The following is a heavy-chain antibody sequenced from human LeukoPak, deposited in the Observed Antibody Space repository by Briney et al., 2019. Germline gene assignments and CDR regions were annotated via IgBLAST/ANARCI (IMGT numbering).Heavy chain of an antibody. CDR3: ARGQLWYYYYYGMDV. J-gene: IGHJ6*02. CDR1: GGSISSGYY. CDR2: IYHSGTT. V-gene: IGHV4-38-2*02. Sequence: SETLSLTCTVSGGSISSGYYWGWIRQPPGKGLEWIGSIYHSGTTYYNPSLESRVTISVDTSKNQFSLKLSSVTAADTAVYYCARGQLWYYYYYGMDVWGQGTTVTVSS. D-gene: IGHD5-18*01.